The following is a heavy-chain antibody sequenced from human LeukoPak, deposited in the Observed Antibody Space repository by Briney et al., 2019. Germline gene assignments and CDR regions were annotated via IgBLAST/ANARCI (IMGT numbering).Heavy chain of an antibody. CDR3: ASDYYDSSGFNWFDP. D-gene: IGHD3-22*01. CDR2: IYHSGST. V-gene: IGHV4-38-2*01. CDR1: GYSISSGYY. J-gene: IGHJ5*02. Sequence: SETLSLTCAVSGYSISSGYYWGWIRQPPGKGLEWIGSIYHSGSTYYNPSLKSRVTISVDTSKNQFSLKLSSVTAADTAVYYCASDYYDSSGFNWFDPWGQGTLVTVSP.